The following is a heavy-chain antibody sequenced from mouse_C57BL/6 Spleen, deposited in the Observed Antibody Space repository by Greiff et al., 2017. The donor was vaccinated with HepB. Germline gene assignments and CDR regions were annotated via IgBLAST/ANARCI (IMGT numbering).Heavy chain of an antibody. CDR2: SRNKANDYAT. CDR1: GFTFSDFY. V-gene: IGHV7-1*01. CDR3: ARDAGYYAYFDY. J-gene: IGHJ2*01. D-gene: IGHD1-1*01. Sequence: EVQLVESGGGLVQSGRSLRLSCATSGFTFSDFYMEWVRQAPGKGLEWIAASRNKANDYATEYSESVKGRFIVSRDTSQSILYLQMNALRAEDTAIYYCARDAGYYAYFDYWGQGTTLTVSS.